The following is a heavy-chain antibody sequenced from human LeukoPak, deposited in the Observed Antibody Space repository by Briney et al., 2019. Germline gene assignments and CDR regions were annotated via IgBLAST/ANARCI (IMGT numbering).Heavy chain of an antibody. D-gene: IGHD4-17*01. CDR1: GFTFSSYG. J-gene: IGHJ4*02. V-gene: IGHV3-30*02. Sequence: GGSLRLSCAASGFTFSSYGMHWVRQAPGQGLEWVAFIRYDGSNKYYADSVKGRFTISRDNSKNTLYLQMNSLRAEDTDVYYCAKEPMTTVTTADYWGQGTLVTVSS. CDR2: IRYDGSNK. CDR3: AKEPMTTVTTADY.